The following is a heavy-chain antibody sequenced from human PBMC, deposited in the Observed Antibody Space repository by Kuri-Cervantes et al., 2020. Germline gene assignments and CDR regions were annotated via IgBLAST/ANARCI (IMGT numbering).Heavy chain of an antibody. J-gene: IGHJ4*02. CDR1: GGSISSDDYY. D-gene: IGHD4-11*01. Sequence: LRLSCTVSGGSISSDDYYWNWIRQPPGKGLEWIGYIYYTGSTYYNPSLKSRVTISVDTSKNQFSLKLSSVTAADTAVYYCARVASGMTTVTYCRQGTLVTVSS. CDR3: ARVASGMTTVTY. CDR2: IYYTGST. V-gene: IGHV4-30-4*08.